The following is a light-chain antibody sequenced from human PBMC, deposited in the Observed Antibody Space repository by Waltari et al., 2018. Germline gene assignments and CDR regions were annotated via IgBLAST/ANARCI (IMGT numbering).Light chain of an antibody. CDR2: EVN. V-gene: IGLV2-11*01. CDR3: YSYADSYTWV. Sequence: QSALTQPRSVSGSPAQSVPFPCYGPSSAFVGYNYCSWYQQHPGKAPKFIIYEVNKRPSGVPDRFSGSKSGNTASLTISGLQDEDEADYYCYSYADSYTWVFGGGTKLTVL. J-gene: IGLJ3*02. CDR1: SSAFVGYNY.